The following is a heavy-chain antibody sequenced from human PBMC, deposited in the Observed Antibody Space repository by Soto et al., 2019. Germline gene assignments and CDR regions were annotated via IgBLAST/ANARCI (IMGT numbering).Heavy chain of an antibody. CDR2: ISGSGGST. V-gene: IGHV3-23*01. Sequence: PGGSLRLSCAASGFAFNSYAMNWVRQAPGKGLEWVSAISGSGGSTYYADSVKGRFTLSRDNSKNTLYLQMNSLRAEDTAVYYCASPPHLVQPHFDFWGQGTLVTVSS. CDR3: ASPPHLVQPHFDF. CDR1: GFAFNSYA. J-gene: IGHJ4*02. D-gene: IGHD1-1*01.